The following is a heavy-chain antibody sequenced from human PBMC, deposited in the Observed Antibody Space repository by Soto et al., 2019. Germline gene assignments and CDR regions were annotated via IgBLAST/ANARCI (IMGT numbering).Heavy chain of an antibody. Sequence: PGGSLRLSCAASGFTLSSYEMNWVRQAPGKGLEWVSYISSSGSTIYYADSVKGRFTISRDNAKNSLYLQMNSLRAEDTPFYYCARVGLRNLHDAFDIWGQGTMVTVSS. D-gene: IGHD3-16*01. CDR1: GFTLSSYE. CDR2: ISSSGSTI. CDR3: ARVGLRNLHDAFDI. V-gene: IGHV3-48*03. J-gene: IGHJ3*02.